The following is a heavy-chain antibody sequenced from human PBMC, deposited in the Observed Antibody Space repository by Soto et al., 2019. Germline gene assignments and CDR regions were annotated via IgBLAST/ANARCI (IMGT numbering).Heavy chain of an antibody. Sequence: PGGSLRLSCAASGFTFSSYSMSWVRQAPGKGLEWVSAISGSGGSTYYADSVKGRFTISRDNSKNTLYLQMNSLRAEDTAVYYCAKRWYCTNGVCYTVAVYWGQGTLVTVSS. CDR2: ISGSGGST. CDR1: GFTFSSYS. V-gene: IGHV3-23*01. J-gene: IGHJ4*02. D-gene: IGHD2-8*01. CDR3: AKRWYCTNGVCYTVAVY.